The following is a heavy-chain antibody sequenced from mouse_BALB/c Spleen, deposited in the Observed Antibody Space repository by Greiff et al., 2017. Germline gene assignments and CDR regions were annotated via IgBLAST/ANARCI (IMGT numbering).Heavy chain of an antibody. Sequence: EVKLMESGGGLVQPGGSRKLSCAASGFTFSSFGMHWVRQAPEKGLEWVAYISSGSSTIYYADTVKGRFTISRDNPKNTLFLQMTSLRSEDTAMYYCAREGLYRYDGFDYWGQGTTLTVSS. D-gene: IGHD2-14*01. CDR3: AREGLYRYDGFDY. V-gene: IGHV5-17*02. CDR1: GFTFSSFG. CDR2: ISSGSSTI. J-gene: IGHJ2*01.